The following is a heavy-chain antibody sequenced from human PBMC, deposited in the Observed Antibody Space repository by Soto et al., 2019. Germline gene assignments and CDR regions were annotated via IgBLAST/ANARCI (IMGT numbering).Heavy chain of an antibody. V-gene: IGHV1-2*02. J-gene: IGHJ6*02. CDR1: GYTFTGYY. CDR3: ARERYQVISDGMDV. CDR2: INPQTGGT. Sequence: QVKLVQSGTEVKKPGASVRVSCKASGYTFTGYYIHWVREAPGQGLEWMGWINPQTGGTSYAQKFQGRVTLSRDTSINTAYLELSRLRFDDAAVYFCARERYQVISDGMDVWGQGTTVTVSS. D-gene: IGHD2-2*01.